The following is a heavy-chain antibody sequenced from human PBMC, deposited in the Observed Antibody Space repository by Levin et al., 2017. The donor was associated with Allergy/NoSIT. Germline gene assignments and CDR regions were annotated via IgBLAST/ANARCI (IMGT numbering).Heavy chain of an antibody. CDR3: ARRGGTWFGELLSYYFDY. V-gene: IGHV4-39*01. J-gene: IGHJ4*02. Sequence: SQTLSLTCTVSGGSISSSSYYWGWIRQPPGKGLEWIGSIYYSGSTYYNPSLKSRVTISVDTSKNQFSLKLSSVTGADTAVYYCARRGGTWFGELLSYYFDYWGQGTLVTVSS. D-gene: IGHD3-10*01. CDR2: IYYSGST. CDR1: GGSISSSSYY.